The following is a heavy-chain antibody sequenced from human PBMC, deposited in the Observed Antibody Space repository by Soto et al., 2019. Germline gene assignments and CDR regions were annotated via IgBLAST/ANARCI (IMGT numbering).Heavy chain of an antibody. Sequence: PGGSLRLACAASGFTFGTYWMHWVRQAPGKGLVWVSRINGVGSSTCYADSVKGRFTISRDNAKNTLYLQMNSLRAEDTAVFNCARGSIATVTIYYYGMDVWGQGTTVTVSS. V-gene: IGHV3-74*01. D-gene: IGHD4-17*01. CDR3: ARGSIATVTIYYYGMDV. CDR1: GFTFGTYW. J-gene: IGHJ6*02. CDR2: INGVGSST.